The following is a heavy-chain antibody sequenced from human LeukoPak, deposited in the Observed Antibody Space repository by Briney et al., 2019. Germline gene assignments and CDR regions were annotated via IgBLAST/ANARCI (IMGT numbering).Heavy chain of an antibody. Sequence: SGPTLVKPTQTLTLTCTFSGFSLSTSGVGVGWIRQPPGKALEWLALIFWNDDKRYSPSLKSRLTITKDTSKNQVVLTMTNMDPVDTATYYCARYYGSGSYNYWGQGTLVTVSS. V-gene: IGHV2-5*01. CDR3: ARYYGSGSYNY. CDR1: GFSLSTSGVG. CDR2: IFWNDDK. D-gene: IGHD3-10*01. J-gene: IGHJ4*02.